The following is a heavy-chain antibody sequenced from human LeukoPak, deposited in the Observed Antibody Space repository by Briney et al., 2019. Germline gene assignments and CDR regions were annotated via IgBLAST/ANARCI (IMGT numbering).Heavy chain of an antibody. CDR2: IYYSGST. CDR1: GGSISSYY. D-gene: IGHD1-7*01. CDR3: ARDQYKYDGNYRYYQHMDV. J-gene: IGHJ6*03. V-gene: IGHV4-59*12. Sequence: PSETLSLTCTVSGGSISSYYWSWIRQPPGKGLEWIGYIYYSGSTNYNPSLKSRVTMSVDTSKDQVSLKLSAVTAADTAVYYCARDQYKYDGNYRYYQHMDVWGKGITVTVSS.